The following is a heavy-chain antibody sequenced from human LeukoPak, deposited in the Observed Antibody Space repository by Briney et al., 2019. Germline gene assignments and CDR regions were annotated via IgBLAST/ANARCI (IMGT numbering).Heavy chain of an antibody. CDR3: ARRLTQYDCFDP. J-gene: IGHJ5*02. Sequence: SQTLSLTCAISGDSVSSNSVTWNWIRQSPSRGLEWLGRTYYRSTWYNDYAVSVRGRITVNPDTPKNQFSLHLNSVTPEDTAVYYCARRLTQYDCFDPWGQGILVTVSS. V-gene: IGHV6-1*01. CDR1: GDSVSSNSVT. D-gene: IGHD2-2*01. CDR2: TYYRSTWYN.